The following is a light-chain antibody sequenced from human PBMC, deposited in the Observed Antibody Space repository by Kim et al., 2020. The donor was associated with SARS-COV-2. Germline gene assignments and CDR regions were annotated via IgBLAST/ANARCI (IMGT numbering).Light chain of an antibody. CDR3: QQYTTNPQVT. Sequence: SVGDRVTITCRASQSISSWLAWYQQKPGKAPKLLIYDASTLEIGVPSRFSGSGSGTEFTLTINSLQPDDFATYYCQQYTTNPQVTFGQGTKLEI. CDR1: QSISSW. V-gene: IGKV1-5*01. CDR2: DAS. J-gene: IGKJ2*01.